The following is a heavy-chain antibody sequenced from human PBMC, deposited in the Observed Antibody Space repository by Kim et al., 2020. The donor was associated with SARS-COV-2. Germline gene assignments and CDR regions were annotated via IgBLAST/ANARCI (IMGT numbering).Heavy chain of an antibody. J-gene: IGHJ6*02. CDR1: GYIFTGFY. CDR2: IIPTSGAT. CDR3: TRAHYMDV. V-gene: IGHV1-2*02. Sequence: ASVKVSCKASGYIFTGFYIHWVRQAPGQGLEWMGWIIPTSGATYFAEKFQGMVTMTRDTSISTVYMEVSTLESDDTAVYYCTRAHYMDVWGQGTTVTVSS.